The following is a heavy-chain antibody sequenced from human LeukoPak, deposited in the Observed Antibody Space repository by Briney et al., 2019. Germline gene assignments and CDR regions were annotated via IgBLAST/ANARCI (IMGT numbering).Heavy chain of an antibody. CDR1: GFTFSSYA. V-gene: IGHV3-30*04. J-gene: IGHJ6*03. CDR3: AREGFSRGYYQYYYMDV. D-gene: IGHD6-13*01. Sequence: GGSLRLSCAASGFTFSSYAMHWVRQAPGKGLEWVDSVKGRFTISRDNSKNTLYLQMNSLRAEDTAVYYCAREGFSRGYYQYYYMDVWGKGTTVTVSS.